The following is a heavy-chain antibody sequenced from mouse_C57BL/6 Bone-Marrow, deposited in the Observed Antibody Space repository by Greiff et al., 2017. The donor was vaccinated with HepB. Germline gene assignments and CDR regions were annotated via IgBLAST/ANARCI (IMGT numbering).Heavy chain of an antibody. CDR1: GYTFTSYW. CDR2: IYPGNSDT. CDR3: TRAPFHYYGSSYFDY. V-gene: IGHV1-5*01. D-gene: IGHD1-1*01. J-gene: IGHJ2*01. Sequence: VQLQQSGTVLARPGASVKMSCKTSGYTFTSYWMHWVKQRPGQGLEWIGAIYPGNSDTSYNQKFKGKAKLTAVTSASTAYMELHSLTNEYSAVYYCTRAPFHYYGSSYFDYWGQGTTLTVSS.